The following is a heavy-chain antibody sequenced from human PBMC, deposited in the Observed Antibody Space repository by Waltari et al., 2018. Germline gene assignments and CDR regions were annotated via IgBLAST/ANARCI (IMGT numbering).Heavy chain of an antibody. CDR1: GFTFSRSW. CDR2: IRPDGNEK. J-gene: IGHJ4*02. CDR3: ARDPSYGAIDY. Sequence: EVPLVESGGGLVQPGGSLRPSCAASGFTFSRSWMSWVRQAPGKGLEWVANIRPDGNEKYYVDSVKGRLTISRDNAKNSLYLQMNSLRVEDTAVYFCARDPSYGAIDYWGQGTLVTVSS. D-gene: IGHD4-17*01. V-gene: IGHV3-7*01.